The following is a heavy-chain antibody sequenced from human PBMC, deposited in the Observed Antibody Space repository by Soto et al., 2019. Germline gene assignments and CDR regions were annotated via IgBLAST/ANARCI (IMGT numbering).Heavy chain of an antibody. V-gene: IGHV5-10-1*01. D-gene: IGHD3-22*01. CDR2: IDPSDSQT. J-gene: IGHJ4*02. CDR1: GYNFAGYW. CDR3: ARQIYDSDTGPNFQYYFDS. Sequence: GESLKISCKGSGYNFAGYWITWVRQKPGKGLEWMGRIDPSDSQTYYSPSFRGHVTISATKSITTVFLQWSSLRASDTAMYYCARQIYDSDTGPNFQYYFDSWGQGTPVTVS.